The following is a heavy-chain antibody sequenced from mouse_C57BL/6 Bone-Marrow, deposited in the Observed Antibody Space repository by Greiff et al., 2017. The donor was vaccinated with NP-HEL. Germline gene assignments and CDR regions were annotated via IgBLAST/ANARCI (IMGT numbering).Heavy chain of an antibody. Sequence: EVKLMESGGDLVKPGGSLKLSCAASGFTFSSYGMSWVRQTPDKRLEWVATISSGGSYTYYPDSVKGRFTISRDNAKNTLYLQMSSLKSEDTSMYDSAWLLQGFDDGGQGTTLTVYS. V-gene: IGHV5-6*01. CDR1: GFTFSSYG. CDR2: ISSGGSYT. CDR3: AWLLQGFDD. D-gene: IGHD2-3*01. J-gene: IGHJ2*01.